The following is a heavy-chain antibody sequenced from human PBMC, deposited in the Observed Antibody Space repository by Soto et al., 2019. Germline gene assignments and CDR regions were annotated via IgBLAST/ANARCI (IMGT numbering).Heavy chain of an antibody. Sequence: SETLSLTCAVSGGSISSSNWWSRVRQPPGKGLEWIGEIYHSGSTNYNPSLKSRVTISVDTSKRQISLNLTSVTAADTAVYYCAKEGESTGTRGDYYGMDVWGQGTTVTVSS. D-gene: IGHD1-1*01. V-gene: IGHV4-4*02. CDR1: GGSISSSNW. J-gene: IGHJ6*02. CDR2: IYHSGST. CDR3: AKEGESTGTRGDYYGMDV.